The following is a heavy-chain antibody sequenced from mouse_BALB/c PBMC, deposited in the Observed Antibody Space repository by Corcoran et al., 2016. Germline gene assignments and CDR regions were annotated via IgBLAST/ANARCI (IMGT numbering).Heavy chain of an antibody. CDR2: IDPENGNT. CDR3: ARRVGGRSTDC. J-gene: IGHJ2*01. D-gene: IGHD1-3*01. Sequence: EVQLQQSGAELVRPGALVKLSCKASGFNIKDYYMHWVKQRPEQGLEWIGWIDPENGNTIYDPKFQGKASITADTSSNTAYLQLSSLRSEDTAVYYCARRVGGRSTDCWGHGTTLTVSS. V-gene: IGHV14-1*02. CDR1: GFNIKDYY.